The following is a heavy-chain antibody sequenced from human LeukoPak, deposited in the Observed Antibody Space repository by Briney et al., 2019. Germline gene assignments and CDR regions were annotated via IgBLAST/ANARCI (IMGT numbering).Heavy chain of an antibody. D-gene: IGHD5-18*01. CDR2: IKQDGSEK. Sequence: PGGSLRLSCAASGFTFSSYWMSWVRQAPGKGLEWVANIKQDGSEKYYVDSVKGRFTISRDNAKNSLYLQMNSLRAEDTAVYYCARVTYSYGYSSRCLLDYWGQGTLVTVSS. CDR1: GFTFSSYW. J-gene: IGHJ4*02. CDR3: ARVTYSYGYSSRCLLDY. V-gene: IGHV3-7*01.